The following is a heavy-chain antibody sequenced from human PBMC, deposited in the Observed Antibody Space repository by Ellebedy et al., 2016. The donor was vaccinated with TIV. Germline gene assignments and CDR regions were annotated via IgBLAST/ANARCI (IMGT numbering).Heavy chain of an antibody. V-gene: IGHV3-30*01. CDR3: AREAYRYGHVDL. CDR1: GFTFSSYA. D-gene: IGHD5-18*01. CDR2: IPYDGSSQ. J-gene: IGHJ4*02. Sequence: PGGSLRLSCAASGFTFSSYALHWVRQAPGQGLEWVAVIPYDGSSQFYADSVKDRFTISRDNSKNTLYLKMNSLRADDTSVFFCAREAYRYGHVDLWGQGTLVTVSS.